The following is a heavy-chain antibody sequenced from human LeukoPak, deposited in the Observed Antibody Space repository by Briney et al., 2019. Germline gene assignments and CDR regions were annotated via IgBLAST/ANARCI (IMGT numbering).Heavy chain of an antibody. CDR1: GFTFSSYW. D-gene: IGHD3-10*01. CDR2: IKQDGSEK. Sequence: GGSLRLSCAASGFTFSSYWMSWVRQAPGKGLEWVANIKQDGSEKYYVDSVKGRFTISRDNAKNSLYLQMNSLRPEDTAFYYCTKDILPGGLGYWGQGTLVTVSS. V-gene: IGHV3-7*03. CDR3: TKDILPGGLGY. J-gene: IGHJ4*02.